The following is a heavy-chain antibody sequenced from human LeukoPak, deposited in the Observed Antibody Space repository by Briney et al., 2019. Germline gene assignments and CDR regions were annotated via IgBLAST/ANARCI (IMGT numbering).Heavy chain of an antibody. V-gene: IGHV4-59*01. CDR1: GGSISSYY. CDR2: MYYSGST. J-gene: IGHJ4*02. CDR3: ARSITMVRGIIKAARYYFDY. D-gene: IGHD3-10*01. Sequence: SETLSLTCTVSGGSISSYYWSWIRQPPGKGLEWIGYMYYSGSTNYNPSLKSRVTISVDTSKSQFSLKLSSVTAADTAVYYCARSITMVRGIIKAARYYFDYWGQGTLVTVSS.